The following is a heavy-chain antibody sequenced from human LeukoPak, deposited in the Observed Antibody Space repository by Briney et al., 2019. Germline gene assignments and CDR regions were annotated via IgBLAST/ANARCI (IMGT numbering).Heavy chain of an antibody. CDR1: GYTFTGYY. D-gene: IGHD1-26*01. V-gene: IGHV1-2*02. CDR3: ARDRGGSYQSKGMDV. CDR2: INPNSGGT. J-gene: IGHJ4*02. Sequence: ASVKVSCKASGYTFTGYYMHWVRQAPGQGLEWMGWINPNSGGTNYAQKFQGRVTMTRDTSISTAYMELSRLRSDDTAVYYCARDRGGSYQSKGMDVWGQGTLVTVSS.